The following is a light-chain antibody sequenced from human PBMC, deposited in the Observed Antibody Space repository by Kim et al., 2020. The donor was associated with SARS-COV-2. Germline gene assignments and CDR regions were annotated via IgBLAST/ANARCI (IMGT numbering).Light chain of an antibody. V-gene: IGKV3-15*01. J-gene: IGKJ4*01. CDR2: GAS. CDR3: QQYNNWPPLT. Sequence: SPGERATLSCRASQSVSSNLAWYQQKPGQAPRPLIYGASTRATGIPARFSGSGSWTEFTLTISSLQSEDFAVYYCQQYNNWPPLTFGGGTKVDIK. CDR1: QSVSSN.